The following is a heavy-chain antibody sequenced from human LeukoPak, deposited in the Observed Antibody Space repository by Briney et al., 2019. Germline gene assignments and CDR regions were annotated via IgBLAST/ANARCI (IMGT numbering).Heavy chain of an antibody. J-gene: IGHJ4*02. CDR1: GYTFTGFY. V-gene: IGHV1-2*02. CDR3: ARGREVAGTKYYFDY. Sequence: ASLKVSCEASGYTFTGFYIHWVRQAPGQGLEWMGWIIPNSGGTKYAQKFQGRVTMTRDTSISTAYMELSGLRPGDTGVYYCARGREVAGTKYYFDYWGQGTLVTVSS. CDR2: IIPNSGGT. D-gene: IGHD6-19*01.